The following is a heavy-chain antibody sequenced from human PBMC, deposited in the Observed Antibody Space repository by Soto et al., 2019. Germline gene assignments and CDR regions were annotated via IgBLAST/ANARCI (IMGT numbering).Heavy chain of an antibody. J-gene: IGHJ6*02. CDR2: ISYDGSNK. V-gene: IGHV3-30*18. CDR1: GFTFSSYG. CDR3: AKGETYYDFWSGYPNYYYYGMDV. Sequence: QVQLVESGGGVVQPGRSLRLSCAASGFTFSSYGMHWVRQAPGKGLEWVAVISYDGSNKYYADSVKGRFTISRDNSKNPLYLQMNSLRAEDTAVYYCAKGETYYDFWSGYPNYYYYGMDVWGQGTTVTVSS. D-gene: IGHD3-3*01.